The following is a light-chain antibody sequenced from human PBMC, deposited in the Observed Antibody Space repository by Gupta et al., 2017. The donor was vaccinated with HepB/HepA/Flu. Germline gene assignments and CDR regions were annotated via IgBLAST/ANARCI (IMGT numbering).Light chain of an antibody. CDR3: SSYTSSSTLYV. CDR2: DVS. CDR1: SSDVGGYNY. J-gene: IGLJ1*01. V-gene: IGLV2-14*03. Sequence: SALTQPASVSGSPGQSITISCTGTSSDVGGYNYVSWYQQHPGKAPKLMIYDVSSRPSGVSNRFSGSKSGNTASLTIAGLQAEDEADYYCSSYTSSSTLYVFGTGTKVTVL.